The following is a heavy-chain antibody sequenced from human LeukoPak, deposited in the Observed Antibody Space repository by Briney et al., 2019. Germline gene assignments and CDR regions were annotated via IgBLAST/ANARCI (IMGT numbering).Heavy chain of an antibody. CDR1: GFTFSSYS. D-gene: IGHD1-26*01. V-gene: IGHV3-74*01. CDR2: INSDGSST. Sequence: PGGSLRLSCAASGFTFSSYSMNWVRQAPGKGLVWVSRINSDGSSTSYADSVKGRFTISRDNAKNSLYLQLNSLRAEDTAVYYCARSLVVGATYPYHWGQGTLVTVSS. J-gene: IGHJ5*02. CDR3: ARSLVVGATYPYH.